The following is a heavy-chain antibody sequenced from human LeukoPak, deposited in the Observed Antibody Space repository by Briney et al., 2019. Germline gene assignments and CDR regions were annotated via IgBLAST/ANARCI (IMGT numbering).Heavy chain of an antibody. J-gene: IGHJ4*02. D-gene: IGHD3-22*01. CDR1: GFTFSSYS. CDR2: ISSSSSYI. CDR3: ARSPKYYYDSSAPFGY. Sequence: GGSLRLSCAASGFTFSSYSMNWVRQAPGKGLEWVSSISSSSSYIYYADSVKGRFTISRDNAKNSLYLQLNSLRAEDTAVYYCARSPKYYYDSSAPFGYWGQGTLVTVSS. V-gene: IGHV3-21*01.